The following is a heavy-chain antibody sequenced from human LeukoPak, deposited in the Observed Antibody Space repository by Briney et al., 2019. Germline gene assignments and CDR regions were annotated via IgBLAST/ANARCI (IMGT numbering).Heavy chain of an antibody. CDR1: GYTFTGYY. D-gene: IGHD6-19*01. CDR2: INPNSGGT. Sequence: ASMEVSCKASGYTFTGYYIHWVRQAPGQGLEWMGWINPNSGGTHYAQKFQGSVTMTRDTSINTAYMELYRLRSDDTAVYYCARGQEWLEAFDFWGLGTLVTVSS. J-gene: IGHJ4*02. CDR3: ARGQEWLEAFDF. V-gene: IGHV1-2*02.